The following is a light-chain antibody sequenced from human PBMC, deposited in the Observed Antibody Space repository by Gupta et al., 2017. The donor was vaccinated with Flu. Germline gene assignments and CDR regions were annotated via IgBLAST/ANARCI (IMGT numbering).Light chain of an antibody. CDR2: YAS. CDR1: QSISGY. Sequence: PSSLSASVGDRVTITCQSSQSISGYLTWYQQKPGKAPKVLIYYASTLQSEVPSRFSGSGSGTDFTLTINSLQPEDFASYYCQQTDATPPTFGGGTKVEFK. CDR3: QQTDATPPT. J-gene: IGKJ4*01. V-gene: IGKV1-39*01.